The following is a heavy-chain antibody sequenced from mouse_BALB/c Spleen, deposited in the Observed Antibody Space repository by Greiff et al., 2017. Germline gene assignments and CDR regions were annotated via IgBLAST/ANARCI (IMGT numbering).Heavy chain of an antibody. CDR2: ISSGGST. CDR1: GFTFSSYA. CDR3: AREGDYDWYFDV. Sequence: DVKLVESGGGLVKPGGSLKLSCAASGFTFSSYAMSWVRQTPEKRLEWVASISSGGSTYHPDSVKGRFTISRDNARNILYLQMSSLRSEDTAMYYCAREGDYDWYFDVWGAGTTVTVSS. J-gene: IGHJ1*01. D-gene: IGHD2-4*01. V-gene: IGHV5-6-5*01.